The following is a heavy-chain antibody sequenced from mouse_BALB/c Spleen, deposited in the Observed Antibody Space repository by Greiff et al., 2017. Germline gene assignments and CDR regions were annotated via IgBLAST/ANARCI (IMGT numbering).Heavy chain of an antibody. V-gene: IGHV6-6*02. CDR3: TRGPSFDY. CDR1: GFTFSNYW. J-gene: IGHJ2*01. Sequence: EVKVEESGGGLVQPGGSMKLSCVASGFTFSNYWMNWVRQSPEKGLEWVAEIRLKSNNYATHYAESVKGRFTISRDDSKSSVYLQMNNLRAEDTGIYYCTRGPSFDYWGQGTTLTVSS. CDR2: IRLKSNNYAT.